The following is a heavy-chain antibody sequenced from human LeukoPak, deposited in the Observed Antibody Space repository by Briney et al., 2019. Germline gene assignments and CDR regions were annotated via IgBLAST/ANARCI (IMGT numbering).Heavy chain of an antibody. J-gene: IGHJ4*02. Sequence: GGSLRLSCAASGFTFSHYWMTWVRRAPGKGLEWVAQINQDGSEEYYMDSVKARFTISRDNAKNSVFLQMNSLRAEDTAVYYCVRDGGVSGYDLLDYWGQGTLVTVSS. V-gene: IGHV3-7*01. CDR2: INQDGSEE. D-gene: IGHD5-12*01. CDR3: VRDGGVSGYDLLDY. CDR1: GFTFSHYW.